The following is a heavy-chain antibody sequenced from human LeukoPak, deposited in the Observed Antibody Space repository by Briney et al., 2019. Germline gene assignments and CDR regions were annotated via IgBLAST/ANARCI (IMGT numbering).Heavy chain of an antibody. D-gene: IGHD4-17*01. V-gene: IGHV3-23*01. CDR1: GFTFSSYA. CDR3: AKGDDYGDYYAIDY. Sequence: GGSLRLSCAASGFTFSSYAMSWVRQAPEKGLEWVSAISGSGGSTYYADSVKGRFTISRDNSKNTLYLQMNSLRAEDTAVYYCAKGDDYGDYYAIDYWGQGTLVTVSS. CDR2: ISGSGGST. J-gene: IGHJ4*02.